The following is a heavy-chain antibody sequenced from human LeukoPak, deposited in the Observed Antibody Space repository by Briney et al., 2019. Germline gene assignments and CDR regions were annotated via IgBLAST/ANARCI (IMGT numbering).Heavy chain of an antibody. CDR2: IYNSGNT. CDR1: GGSISSYY. D-gene: IGHD5/OR15-5a*01. Sequence: KTSETLSLTCTVSGGSISSYYWSWIRQPPGKGLEWIAYIYNSGNTNYKPSLKSRVTISVDMSKNQFSLKLSSVTAADTAVYYCARAAVSTRSRFDSWGQRTLVTISS. J-gene: IGHJ4*02. V-gene: IGHV4-59*01. CDR3: ARAAVSTRSRFDS.